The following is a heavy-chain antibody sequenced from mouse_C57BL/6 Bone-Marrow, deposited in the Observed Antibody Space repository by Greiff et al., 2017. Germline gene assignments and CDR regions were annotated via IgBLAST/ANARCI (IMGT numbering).Heavy chain of an antibody. Sequence: VQLQQSGAELVRPGASVKLSCTASGFNIKDDYMHWVKQRPEQGLEWIGWIDPENGDTEYASKFQGKATITADTSSNTAYLQLSSLTSEDTAVYYCTTPGSLDYWGKGTTLTVSS. D-gene: IGHD1-1*01. CDR2: IDPENGDT. V-gene: IGHV14-4*01. CDR3: TTPGSLDY. CDR1: GFNIKDDY. J-gene: IGHJ2*01.